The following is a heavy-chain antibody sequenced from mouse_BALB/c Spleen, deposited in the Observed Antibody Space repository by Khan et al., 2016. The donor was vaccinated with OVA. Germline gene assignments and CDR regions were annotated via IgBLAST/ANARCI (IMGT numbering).Heavy chain of an antibody. CDR3: ARMARTIN. J-gene: IGHJ2*01. CDR1: GFTFSSYG. CDR2: INSNGGST. Sequence: EVELVESGGGLVQPGGSLKLSCAASGFTFSSYGMSWVRQTPDKRMELVATINSNGGSTYYQDSVKGRFTISRDNAKNTLYLQMSSLKSEDTAMXYCARMARTINWGQGTTLTVSS. V-gene: IGHV5-6-3*01.